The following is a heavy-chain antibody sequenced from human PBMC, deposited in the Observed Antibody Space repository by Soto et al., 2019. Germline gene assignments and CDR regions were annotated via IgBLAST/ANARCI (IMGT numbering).Heavy chain of an antibody. V-gene: IGHV4-39*01. Sequence: SETCPSPALSLVPPSAVVVTTGAGSASPPGEGLEWLGSIYYSGSTYYNPSLKSRVTISVDTSKNQFSLKLRSVTAADTAVYYCARSGIYSSTRLGVPRAAAFDIWGQGTMVTVSS. CDR1: VPPSAVVVTT. D-gene: IGHD2-2*01. J-gene: IGHJ3*02. CDR3: ARSGIYSSTRLGVPRAAAFDI. CDR2: IYYSGST.